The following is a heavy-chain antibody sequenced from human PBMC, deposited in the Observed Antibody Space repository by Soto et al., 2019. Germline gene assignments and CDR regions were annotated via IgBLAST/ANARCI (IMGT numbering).Heavy chain of an antibody. V-gene: IGHV4-59*01. CDR2: INSNGKD. Sequence: LXLXCTVYGASMSDXYGTWIRPPPGRGLEWIGFINSNGKDNYSSSLKGRATISVETYNNQFSLILTSVTAADTAVYYCVRSGHTFEKVIWGQGTLGTVSS. D-gene: IGHD3-10*01. J-gene: IGHJ4*02. CDR1: GASMSDXY. CDR3: VRSGHTFEKVI.